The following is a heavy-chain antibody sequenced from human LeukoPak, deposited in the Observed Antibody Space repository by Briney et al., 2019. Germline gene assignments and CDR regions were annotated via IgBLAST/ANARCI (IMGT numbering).Heavy chain of an antibody. Sequence: ASVKVSCKASGYTFTGYYMHWVRQAPGKGLGGMGWINPNSGGTNYAQKFQGRVTMTRDTSISTAYMELSRLRSDDTAVYYCARWGSTSCSSCPGDAFDIWGQGTMVTVSS. D-gene: IGHD2-2*01. J-gene: IGHJ3*02. V-gene: IGHV1-2*02. CDR2: INPNSGGT. CDR1: GYTFTGYY. CDR3: ARWGSTSCSSCPGDAFDI.